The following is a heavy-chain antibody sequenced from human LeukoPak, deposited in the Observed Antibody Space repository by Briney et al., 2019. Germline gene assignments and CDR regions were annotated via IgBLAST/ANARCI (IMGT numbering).Heavy chain of an antibody. J-gene: IGHJ4*02. CDR3: AKEGPRSAFDY. V-gene: IGHV3-33*06. Sequence: GGSLRLSCAASGFTFSSYGMHWVRQAPGKGLEWVAVIWYDGSNKYYADYVKGRFNISRDNSKNTLYLQMNSLRAEDTAVYYCAKEGPRSAFDYWGQGTLVTVSS. CDR2: IWYDGSNK. CDR1: GFTFSSYG.